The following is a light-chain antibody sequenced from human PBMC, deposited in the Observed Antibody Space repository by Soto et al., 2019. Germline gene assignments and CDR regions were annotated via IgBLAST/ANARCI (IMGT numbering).Light chain of an antibody. Sequence: DVQMTQSPSTLSASVGDRVTITCRASQPLNSWLAWFQQKPGKAPQLLIHDASSLESGVPPRFSGIGFGTDFTLTITNLRPEDVSTYYCQQYKTSPFTFGQGTKVDIK. CDR3: QQYKTSPFT. CDR2: DAS. J-gene: IGKJ2*01. V-gene: IGKV1-5*01. CDR1: QPLNSW.